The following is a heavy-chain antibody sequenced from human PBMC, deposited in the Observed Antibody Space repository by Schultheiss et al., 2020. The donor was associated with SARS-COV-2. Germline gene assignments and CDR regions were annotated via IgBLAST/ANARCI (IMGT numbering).Heavy chain of an antibody. CDR3: ARDGTGGMDGMDI. D-gene: IGHD3-16*01. CDR1: GFTFSSHG. V-gene: IGHV3-30*03. J-gene: IGHJ6*02. Sequence: GGSLRLSCAASGFTFSSHGMHWVRQAPGKGLEWLAVISYDGSNKYYADSVKGRFTISRDNSKNTLYLQMTGLRADDTAVYYCARDGTGGMDGMDIWGQGTTVTVSS. CDR2: ISYDGSNK.